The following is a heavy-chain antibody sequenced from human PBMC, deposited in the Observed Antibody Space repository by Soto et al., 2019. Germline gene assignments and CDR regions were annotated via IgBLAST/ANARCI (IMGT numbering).Heavy chain of an antibody. Sequence: QLQLQESGPGLVKPSETLSLTCTVSGGSISSSSYYWGWIRQPPGKGLEWIGSIYYSGSTYYNPSLKSRVTISVDTSKNQFSLKLSSVTATDTAVYYCARHRRSWDIVVVPAAMLAFDIWGQGTMVTVSS. V-gene: IGHV4-39*01. CDR3: ARHRRSWDIVVVPAAMLAFDI. J-gene: IGHJ3*02. CDR1: GGSISSSSYY. D-gene: IGHD2-2*01. CDR2: IYYSGST.